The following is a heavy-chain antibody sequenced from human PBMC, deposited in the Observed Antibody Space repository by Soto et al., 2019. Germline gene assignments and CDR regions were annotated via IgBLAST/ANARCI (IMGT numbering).Heavy chain of an antibody. V-gene: IGHV4-59*01. J-gene: IGHJ2*01. Sequence: QVQLQESGPRLVKPSETLSLTCTVSGGSISSYYWSWIRQPPGKGLEWIGYIYYSGSTNYNPSLKSRVTISVATSKNQFSLKLSSVTAADMAVYYCARAATVVPRGWYFDLWGRGTLVTVSS. CDR1: GGSISSYY. CDR3: ARAATVVPRGWYFDL. D-gene: IGHD4-17*01. CDR2: IYYSGST.